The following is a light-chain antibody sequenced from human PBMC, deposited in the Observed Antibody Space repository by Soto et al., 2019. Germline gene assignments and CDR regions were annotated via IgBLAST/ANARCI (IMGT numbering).Light chain of an antibody. CDR2: GAS. Sequence: IRMTQSPTTLSEPPGGRAHLSCRASQSVSSNLAWYQKKPGQDPRILIYGASTRATGIPARFSGSGSGTDFNLTISRLETEEFAVYYCQQRSNWTWTFGQGTKVDNK. CDR3: QQRSNWTWT. J-gene: IGKJ1*01. V-gene: IGKV3-11*01. CDR1: QSVSSN.